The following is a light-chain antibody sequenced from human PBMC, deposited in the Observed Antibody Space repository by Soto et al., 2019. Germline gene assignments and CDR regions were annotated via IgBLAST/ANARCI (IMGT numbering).Light chain of an antibody. J-gene: IGKJ3*01. CDR1: QDIRSD. V-gene: IGKV1-17*01. CDR3: LQSYSTRGFT. Sequence: DIQMAQSPSSLSASVGDRVTITCRASQDIRSDLGWFQQKPGKAPKRLIYSASTLESGVPSRFSGSRSGTEFTLTISSLQPEDFATYYCLQSYSTRGFTFGTGTKVDIK. CDR2: SAS.